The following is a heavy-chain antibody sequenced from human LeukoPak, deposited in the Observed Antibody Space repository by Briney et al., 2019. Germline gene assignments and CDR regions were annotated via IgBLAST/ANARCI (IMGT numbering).Heavy chain of an antibody. CDR1: GYTFTDYY. CDR2: INPNSGGT. V-gene: IGHV1-2*02. CDR3: ARGKAAMVTLPNY. D-gene: IGHD5-18*01. J-gene: IGHJ4*02. Sequence: GASVKVSCKASGYTFTDYYMHWVRQAPGQGLEWMGWINPNSGGTNYAQKFQGRVTMTRDTSISTAYMELSRLRSDDTAVYYCARGKAAMVTLPNYWGQGTLVTVSS.